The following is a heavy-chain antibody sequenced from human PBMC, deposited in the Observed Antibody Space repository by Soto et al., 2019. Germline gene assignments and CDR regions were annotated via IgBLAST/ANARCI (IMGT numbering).Heavy chain of an antibody. CDR3: AGRRDSSGWWFDY. D-gene: IGHD6-19*01. J-gene: IGHJ4*02. Sequence: EVQLVESGGGLVQPGGSLRLSCAASGFTVSSNYMSWVRQAPGKGLQWISVIYSVGTTYYADSVKGRFTISRDNSKNTLYLQMNSLRAEDTAVYYCAGRRDSSGWWFDYWGQGTLVTVSS. CDR2: IYSVGTT. V-gene: IGHV3-66*01. CDR1: GFTVSSNY.